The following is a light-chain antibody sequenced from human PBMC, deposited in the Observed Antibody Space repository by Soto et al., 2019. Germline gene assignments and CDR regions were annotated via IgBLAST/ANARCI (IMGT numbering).Light chain of an antibody. V-gene: IGLV2-23*02. CDR3: CSYAGSNWGYV. J-gene: IGLJ1*01. Sequence: QSALTQPASVSGSPGQSITISCTGTSSDIGGYHLVSWYQHLSGKAPKLIIYKVSQWPSGVSDRFSASKSGNTASLTISGLQAEDEADYYCCSYAGSNWGYVFGTGTKLTVL. CDR2: KVS. CDR1: SSDIGGYHL.